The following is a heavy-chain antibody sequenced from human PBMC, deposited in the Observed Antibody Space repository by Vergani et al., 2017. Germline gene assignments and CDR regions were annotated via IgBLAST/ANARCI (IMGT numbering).Heavy chain of an antibody. CDR3: AKEGRIYYDSSGYYHPYFDY. CDR1: GFTFDDYA. Sequence: EVQLVESGGGLVQPGRSLRLSCAASGFTFDDYAMHWVRQDPGKGLEWVSGISWNSGSTGYADSVKGRFTISRDNAKNSLYLQMNSLRAEDTALYYCAKEGRIYYDSSGYYHPYFDYWGQGTLVTVSS. V-gene: IGHV3-9*01. J-gene: IGHJ4*02. D-gene: IGHD3-22*01. CDR2: ISWNSGST.